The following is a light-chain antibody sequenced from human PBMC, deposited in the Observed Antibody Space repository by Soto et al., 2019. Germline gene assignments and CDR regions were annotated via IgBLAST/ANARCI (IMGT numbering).Light chain of an antibody. CDR2: NNN. CDR1: SSNIGRNT. V-gene: IGLV1-44*01. CDR3: AAWDDGLNGSV. Sequence: QCVLTQPPSASGTPGQRVTISCSGSSSNIGRNTVNWYQQVPGTAPKLLIYNNNQRPSGVPDRFSGSESGTSASLAIIGLQSEDEADYYCAAWDDGLNGSVFGAGTKVTVL. J-gene: IGLJ1*01.